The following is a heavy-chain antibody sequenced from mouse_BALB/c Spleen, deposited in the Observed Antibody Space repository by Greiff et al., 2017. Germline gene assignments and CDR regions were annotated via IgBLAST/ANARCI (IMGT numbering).Heavy chain of an antibody. CDR2: ISYSGST. J-gene: IGHJ3*01. V-gene: IGHV3-2*02. Sequence: VQLQQSGPGLVKPSQSLSLTCTVTGYSITSDYAWNWIRQFPGNKLEWMGYISYSGSTSYNPSLKSRISITRDTSKNQFFLQLNSVTTEDTATYDCASGGYYVAYWGQGTLVTVSA. CDR1: GYSITSDYA. D-gene: IGHD2-3*01. CDR3: ASGGYYVAY.